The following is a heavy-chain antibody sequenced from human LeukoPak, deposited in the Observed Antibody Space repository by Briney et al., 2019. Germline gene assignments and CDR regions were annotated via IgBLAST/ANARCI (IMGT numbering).Heavy chain of an antibody. D-gene: IGHD2-2*01. V-gene: IGHV1-18*01. CDR2: SRGDNGNT. J-gene: IGHJ6*03. Sequence: ASVKVSCKASGYTFTRYGVSWVRQAPGQGLEWMGWSRGDNGNTNYAQNFQGRVTMTTDTPSSTAYMEVRSLRSEDTAVYYCARGLPAAMLTYYYYYMDVWGKGTTVTVSS. CDR1: GYTFTRYG. CDR3: ARGLPAAMLTYYYYYMDV.